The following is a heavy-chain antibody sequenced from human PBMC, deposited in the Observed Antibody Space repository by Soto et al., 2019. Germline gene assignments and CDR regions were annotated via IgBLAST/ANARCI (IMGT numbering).Heavy chain of an antibody. D-gene: IGHD2-2*01. CDR3: ARIALYCSSTSCRSRYGMDV. CDR1: GYSFTSYW. V-gene: IGHV5-10-1*01. Sequence: PGESLKISCKGSGYSFTSYWISWVRQMPGKGLEWMGRIDPSDSYTNYSPSFQGHVTISADKSISTAYLQWSSLKASDTAMYYCARIALYCSSTSCRSRYGMDVWGQGTTVTVSS. CDR2: IDPSDSYT. J-gene: IGHJ6*02.